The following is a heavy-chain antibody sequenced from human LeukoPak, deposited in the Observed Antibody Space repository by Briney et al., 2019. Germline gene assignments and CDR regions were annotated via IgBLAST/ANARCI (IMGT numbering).Heavy chain of an antibody. V-gene: IGHV3-30-3*01. CDR1: GFTFSSYA. CDR3: ARDGPTYYYDSSGYGLSHAFDI. CDR2: ISYDGSNK. J-gene: IGHJ3*02. Sequence: GGSLRLSCAASGFTFSSYAMHWVRQAPGKGLEWVAVISYDGSNKYYADSVKGRFTISRDNSKNTLYLQMNSLRAEDTAVYYCARDGPTYYYDSSGYGLSHAFDIWGQGTMVTVSS. D-gene: IGHD3-22*01.